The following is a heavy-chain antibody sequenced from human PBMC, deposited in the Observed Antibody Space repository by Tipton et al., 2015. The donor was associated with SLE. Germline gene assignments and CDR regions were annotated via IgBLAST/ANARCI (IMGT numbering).Heavy chain of an antibody. V-gene: IGHV4-39*07. Sequence: LRLSCTVSGGSFSTDSYYWGWIRQPPGKGLEWIGHVYYTGSTDYNPSLRGRVTISIDTSKKEFSLNLTYVTAADTAVYYCARGVTLDVWGQGTTVIVSS. CDR1: GGSFSTDSYY. CDR2: VYYTGST. J-gene: IGHJ6*02. CDR3: ARGVTLDV.